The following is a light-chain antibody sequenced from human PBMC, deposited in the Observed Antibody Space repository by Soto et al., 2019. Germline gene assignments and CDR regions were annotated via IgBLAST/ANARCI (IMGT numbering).Light chain of an antibody. V-gene: IGKV1-12*02. CDR1: RDINTW. J-gene: IGKJ3*01. Sequence: DIQMTQSPSSVSASVGDRVTITCRASRDINTWLAWYQQKPGKAPKLLIDAASTVQSGVPSRFSGSGSGTDFTLTISSLQPEDSGTYYCQRAYSVPFAFGPGTKVDLK. CDR2: AAS. CDR3: QRAYSVPFA.